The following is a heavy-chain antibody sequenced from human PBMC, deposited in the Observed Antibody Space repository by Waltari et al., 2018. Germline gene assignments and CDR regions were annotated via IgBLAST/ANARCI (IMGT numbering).Heavy chain of an antibody. Sequence: QVQLQESGPGLVKPSETLSLTCTVSGYSISSGYYWGWIRQPPGKGLEWIGSIYHSGRTYYNPSLKSRVTISVDTSKNQFSLKLSSVTAADTAVYYCARAAAMHYYYMDVWGKGTTVTISS. V-gene: IGHV4-38-2*02. CDR1: GYSISSGYY. CDR3: ARAAAMHYYYMDV. J-gene: IGHJ6*03. CDR2: IYHSGRT. D-gene: IGHD2-2*01.